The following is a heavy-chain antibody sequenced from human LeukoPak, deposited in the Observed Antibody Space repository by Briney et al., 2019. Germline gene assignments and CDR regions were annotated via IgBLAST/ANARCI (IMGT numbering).Heavy chain of an antibody. Sequence: PSETLSLTCTLSGGSISSSSYYWGWIRQPPGKGLEWIGSIYYSGSTYYNPSLKSRVTISVDTSKNQFSLKLSSVTAADTAVYYCARRIGAGYSYGLGAFDIWGQGTMVTVSS. D-gene: IGHD5-18*01. CDR3: ARRIGAGYSYGLGAFDI. CDR1: GGSISSSSYY. J-gene: IGHJ3*02. CDR2: IYYSGST. V-gene: IGHV4-39*01.